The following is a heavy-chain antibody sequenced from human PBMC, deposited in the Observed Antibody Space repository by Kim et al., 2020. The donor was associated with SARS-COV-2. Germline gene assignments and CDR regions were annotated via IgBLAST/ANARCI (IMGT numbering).Heavy chain of an antibody. CDR2: IYHSGST. V-gene: IGHV4-4*02. Sequence: SETLSLTCAVSGGSISSSNWWSWVRQPPGKGLEWIGEIYHSGSTNYNPSLKSRVTISVDKSKNQFSLKLSSVTAADTAVYYCARVILPGDYDSSGYSHFDYWGQGTLVTVSS. J-gene: IGHJ4*02. CDR3: ARVILPGDYDSSGYSHFDY. CDR1: GGSISSSNW. D-gene: IGHD3-22*01.